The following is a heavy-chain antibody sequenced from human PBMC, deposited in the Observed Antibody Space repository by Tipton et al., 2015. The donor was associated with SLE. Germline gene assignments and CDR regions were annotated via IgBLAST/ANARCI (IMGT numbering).Heavy chain of an antibody. CDR1: GFTFDDYA. CDR3: AKGNIAVAAHSWFDP. D-gene: IGHD6-19*01. CDR2: ISWNSGSI. Sequence: SLRLSCAASGFTFDDYAMHWVRQAPGKGLEWVSGISWNSGSIGYADSVKGRFTISRDNAKNSLYLQMNSLRAEDTALYYCAKGNIAVAAHSWFDPWGQGTLVAVSS. V-gene: IGHV3-9*01. J-gene: IGHJ5*02.